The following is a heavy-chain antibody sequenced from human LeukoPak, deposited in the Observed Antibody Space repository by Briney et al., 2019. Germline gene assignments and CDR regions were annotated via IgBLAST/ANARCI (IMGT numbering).Heavy chain of an antibody. CDR1: GFTFTNSG. J-gene: IGHJ4*02. CDR2: ISHDGTNK. Sequence: PGRSLRLSCAASGFTFTNSGIHWVRLAAGKGLEWVSFISHDGTNKYYLDSVDGRFTVSRLNSQNTVYLQMTDLRLDDKATYYCASEDVDTGDFWGQGTLVTVSS. CDR3: ASEDVDTGDF. V-gene: IGHV3-30*01. D-gene: IGHD5-18*01.